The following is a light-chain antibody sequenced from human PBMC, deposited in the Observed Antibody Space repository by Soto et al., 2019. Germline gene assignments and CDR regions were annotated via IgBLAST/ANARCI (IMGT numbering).Light chain of an antibody. CDR3: CSYAGNTIFV. CDR2: EGS. CDR1: NNDVGGYKL. V-gene: IGLV2-23*03. J-gene: IGLJ2*01. Sequence: QSALTQPASVSGSPGQSITISCTGTNNDVGGYKLVSWYQQQPGKVPKVVIYEGSKRPSGVSNRCSGSKSGNTDSLTISGLQAEDEAYYYCCSYAGNTIFVFGGGTKLTVL.